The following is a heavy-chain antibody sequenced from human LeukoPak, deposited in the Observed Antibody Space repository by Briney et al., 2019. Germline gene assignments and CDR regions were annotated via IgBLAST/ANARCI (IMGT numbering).Heavy chain of an antibody. J-gene: IGHJ3*02. Sequence: PGGSLRLSCAASGFTCSSYAMSWVRQAPGKGLEWVTAISGSGGSTYYAVSVKGRFTISRDNSKNTLYLQMNSLRAEDTAVYYCSHYDSSGYYYDDAFDIWGQGTMVTVSS. D-gene: IGHD3-22*01. CDR2: ISGSGGST. CDR1: GFTCSSYA. CDR3: SHYDSSGYYYDDAFDI. V-gene: IGHV3-23*01.